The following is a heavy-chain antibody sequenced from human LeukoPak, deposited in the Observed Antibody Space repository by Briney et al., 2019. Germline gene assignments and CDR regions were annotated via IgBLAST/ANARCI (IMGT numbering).Heavy chain of an antibody. CDR1: GFTFSTYW. CDR2: IKPDGSAR. D-gene: IGHD2-2*01. V-gene: IGHV3-7*05. CDR3: ARDQRYCSSSSCPWEPFDY. J-gene: IGHJ4*02. Sequence: PGGSLRLSCAASGFTFSTYWMSWVRQAPGKGLEWVGNIKPDGSARFYVDSMKGRFTISRDNAKNSLYLEMNSLRGEDTAVYYCARDQRYCSSSSCPWEPFDYWGQGTLVTVSS.